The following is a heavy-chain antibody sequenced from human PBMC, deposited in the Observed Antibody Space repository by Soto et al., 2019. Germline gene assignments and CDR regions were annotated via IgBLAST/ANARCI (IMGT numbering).Heavy chain of an antibody. V-gene: IGHV3-74*01. J-gene: IGHJ4*02. CDR2: INSDGSST. Sequence: EVQLVESGGGLVQPGGSLRLSCAASGFTFSNYWMHWVRQAPGKGLVWVSRINSDGSSTRYADSVKGRFSISRDNAKNTLYLQMNSLRGEDTAVYYCARDGSGDYPIDYWGQGTLVTVSS. CDR3: ARDGSGDYPIDY. D-gene: IGHD3-10*01. CDR1: GFTFSNYW.